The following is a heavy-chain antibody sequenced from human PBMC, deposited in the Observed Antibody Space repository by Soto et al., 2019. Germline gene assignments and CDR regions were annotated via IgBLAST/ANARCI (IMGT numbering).Heavy chain of an antibody. CDR3: ARGASSRYYYYGMDV. D-gene: IGHD2-2*01. CDR2: MNPNSGNT. J-gene: IGHJ6*02. V-gene: IGHV1-8*01. Sequence: QVQLVQSGAEVKRPGASMKVSCKASGYTFTSYDINWVRQATGQGLEWMGWMNPNSGNTGYAQKFQGRVTMTRNTSISTAYMELSSLRSEDTAVYYCARGASSRYYYYGMDVWGQGTTVTVSS. CDR1: GYTFTSYD.